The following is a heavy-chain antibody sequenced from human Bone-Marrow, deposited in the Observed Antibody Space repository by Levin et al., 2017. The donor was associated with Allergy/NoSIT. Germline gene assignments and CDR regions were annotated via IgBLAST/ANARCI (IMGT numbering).Heavy chain of an antibody. CDR3: ARIRGGAYYYFDY. V-gene: IGHV2-70*04. Sequence: SGPTLVKPTQTLTLTCTFSGFSLSTNGMRVNWIRQPPGKALEWLARIDWDDEKFYSTSLKTRLTISKDTSKNQVVLTMTTMDPVDTATYYCARIRGGAYYYFDYWGQGTLVTVSS. CDR2: IDWDDEK. CDR1: GFSLSTNGMR. D-gene: IGHD1-26*01. J-gene: IGHJ4*02.